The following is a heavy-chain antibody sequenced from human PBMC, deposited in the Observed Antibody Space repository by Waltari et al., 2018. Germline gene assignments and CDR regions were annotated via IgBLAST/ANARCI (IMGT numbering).Heavy chain of an antibody. J-gene: IGHJ6*02. CDR3: VRSYTASPMDV. CDR2: TRNKENSYST. V-gene: IGHV3-72*01. D-gene: IGHD2-2*02. Sequence: EVQVVASGGDLVQPGGSLRLSCAGSGITLSAHYIDWVRQAPGKGLEWLGLTRNKENSYSTVYAASVKGRFTISRDDSKNLAYLQMNSLGIDDTAIYYCVRSYTASPMDVWGQGTTVTVSS. CDR1: GITLSAHY.